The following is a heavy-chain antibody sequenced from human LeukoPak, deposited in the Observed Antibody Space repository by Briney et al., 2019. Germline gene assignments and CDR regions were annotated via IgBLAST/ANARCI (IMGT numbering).Heavy chain of an antibody. Sequence: GGSLRLSCAASGFSFSSYDMHWVRQVRGKGLEWVSAIGTAGDTSYPGSVKGRFTISRENVKDSVYLQMNSLRAEDTAVYYCARGGGYRSDLRGLRFYGLDVWGQGTTVTVSS. CDR3: ARGGGYRSDLRGLRFYGLDV. CDR1: GFSFSSYD. D-gene: IGHD5-24*01. J-gene: IGHJ6*02. CDR2: IGTAGDT. V-gene: IGHV3-13*01.